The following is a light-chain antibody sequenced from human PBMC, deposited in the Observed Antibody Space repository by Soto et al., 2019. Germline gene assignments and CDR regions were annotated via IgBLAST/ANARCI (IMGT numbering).Light chain of an antibody. V-gene: IGKV3-15*01. Sequence: EIVMTQSPATLSVSPGERATLSCRASQSIGNNLGWYQQKPGQAPRLLIYGASTRATGIPARFSGSGSGTECTLTIASLQSEDSAVYYCQQYNTWTLISFGQGTRLEIK. J-gene: IGKJ5*01. CDR3: QQYNTWTLIS. CDR2: GAS. CDR1: QSIGNN.